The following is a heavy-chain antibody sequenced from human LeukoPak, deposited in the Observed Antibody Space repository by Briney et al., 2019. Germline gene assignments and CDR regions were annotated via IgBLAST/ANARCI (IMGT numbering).Heavy chain of an antibody. Sequence: SETLSLTCTVSGDFISSYYWSWIRQPPGKGLEWIGYIYYSGSTNYNPSLKSRVTISVDTSKNQFSLKLSSVTAADTAVYYCARLSDSSSWYKPSPRANWFDPWGQGTLVTVSS. V-gene: IGHV4-59*01. CDR1: GDFISSYY. D-gene: IGHD6-13*01. CDR2: IYYSGST. CDR3: ARLSDSSSWYKPSPRANWFDP. J-gene: IGHJ5*02.